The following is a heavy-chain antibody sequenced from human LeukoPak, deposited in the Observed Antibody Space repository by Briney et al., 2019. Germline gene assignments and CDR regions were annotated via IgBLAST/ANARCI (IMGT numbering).Heavy chain of an antibody. Sequence: GRSLRLSCAAYGFTFSSYEMNWVRQAPGKGLEWVSHISSRGSAIFYADSVKGRFTISRDNAKNSLYLQMNSLRAEDTAVYYCARGYYDAPGYWGQGTLVTVSS. CDR3: ARGYYDAPGY. V-gene: IGHV3-48*03. D-gene: IGHD3-22*01. J-gene: IGHJ4*02. CDR2: ISSRGSAI. CDR1: GFTFSSYE.